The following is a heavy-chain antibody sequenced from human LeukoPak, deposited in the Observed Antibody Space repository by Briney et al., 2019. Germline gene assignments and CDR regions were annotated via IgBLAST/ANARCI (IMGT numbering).Heavy chain of an antibody. CDR1: GYTLTELS. J-gene: IGHJ6*04. CDR2: FDPEDGET. D-gene: IGHD6-13*01. Sequence: RASVKVSCKVSGYTLTELSMHWVRQAPGKGLEWMGGFDPEDGETIYAQKFQGRVTMTEDTSTDTAYMELSSLRSEDTAVYYCATDGKVGIAAAGTGLSYGMDVWGKGTTVTVSS. V-gene: IGHV1-24*01. CDR3: ATDGKVGIAAAGTGLSYGMDV.